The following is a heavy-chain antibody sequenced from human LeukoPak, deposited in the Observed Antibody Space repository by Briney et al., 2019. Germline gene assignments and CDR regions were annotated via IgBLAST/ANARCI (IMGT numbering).Heavy chain of an antibody. CDR1: GGSFSGYY. CDR3: ARDRKWLRRGNYYYYYMDV. CDR2: INHSGST. V-gene: IGHV4-34*01. J-gene: IGHJ6*03. D-gene: IGHD5-12*01. Sequence: SETLSLTCAVYGGSFSGYYWSWIRQPPGKGLEWIGEINHSGSTNYNPSLKSRVTMSVDTSKNQFSLKLSSVTAADTAVYYCARDRKWLRRGNYYYYYMDVWGKGTTVTVSS.